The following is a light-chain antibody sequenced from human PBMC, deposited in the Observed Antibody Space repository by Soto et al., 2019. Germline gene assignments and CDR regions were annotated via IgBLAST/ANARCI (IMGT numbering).Light chain of an antibody. CDR1: SSDVGNYNY. CDR2: DVS. Sequence: QSALTQPRSVSGSPGQSVTISCTGTSSDVGNYNYVSWYQQHPGKAPKLMIYDVSERPSGVPDRFSGSKSGNTASLTISGLQAEDEADYFCCSYTGTYTHWVFGGGTKVTVL. CDR3: CSYTGTYTHWV. V-gene: IGLV2-11*01. J-gene: IGLJ3*02.